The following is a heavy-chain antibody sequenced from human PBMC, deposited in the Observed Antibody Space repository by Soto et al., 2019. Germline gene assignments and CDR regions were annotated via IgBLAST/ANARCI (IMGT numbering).Heavy chain of an antibody. J-gene: IGHJ3*02. V-gene: IGHV3-21*01. CDR3: ARDIYCSGGSCYPDAFDI. D-gene: IGHD2-15*01. CDR1: GFTFSSYS. CDR2: ISSSSSYI. Sequence: EVQLVESGGGLVKPGGFLRLSCAASGFTFSSYSMNWVRQAPGKGLEWVSSISSSSSYIYYADSVKGRFTISRDNAKNSLYLQMNSLRAEDTAVYYCARDIYCSGGSCYPDAFDIWGQGTMVTVSS.